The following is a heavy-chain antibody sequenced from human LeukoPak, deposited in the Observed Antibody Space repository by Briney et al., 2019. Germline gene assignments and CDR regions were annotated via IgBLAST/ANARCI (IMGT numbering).Heavy chain of an antibody. Sequence: PGGTLRLSCAASGFTFSSYGMHWVRQAPGKGLEWVAVISYDGSNKYYADSVKGRFTISRDNSKNTLYLQMNSLRAEDTAVYYCAKDLGYAATAFDYWGQGTLVTVSS. D-gene: IGHD4/OR15-4a*01. CDR2: ISYDGSNK. J-gene: IGHJ4*02. V-gene: IGHV3-30*18. CDR3: AKDLGYAATAFDY. CDR1: GFTFSSYG.